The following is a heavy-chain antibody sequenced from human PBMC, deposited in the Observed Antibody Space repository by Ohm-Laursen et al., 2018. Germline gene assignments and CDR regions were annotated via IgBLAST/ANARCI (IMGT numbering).Heavy chain of an antibody. CDR3: ARVYGMEIQFWSLGY. CDR1: GYTFTSYG. Sequence: SVKVSCKASGYTFTSYGISWVRQAPGQGLEWMGWINPYNGYTNYAQKLQGRVTMTTDTSTSTAYMELRSLRSDDTAVYYCARVYGMEIQFWSLGYWGQGTLVTVSS. CDR2: INPYNGYT. J-gene: IGHJ4*02. V-gene: IGHV1-18*01. D-gene: IGHD5-18*01.